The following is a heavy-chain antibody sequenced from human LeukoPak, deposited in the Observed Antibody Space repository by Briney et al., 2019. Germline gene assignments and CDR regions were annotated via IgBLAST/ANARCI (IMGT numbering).Heavy chain of an antibody. V-gene: IGHV3-30-3*01. CDR2: ISYDGSNK. CDR1: GFTFSSYA. J-gene: IGHJ4*02. CDR3: ARLKRITIFGVVIPFDY. Sequence: GGSLRLSCAASGFTFSSYAMHWVRQAPGKGLEWVAVISYDGSNKYYADSVKGRFTISRDNAKNTLYLQMNSLRAEDTAVYYCARLKRITIFGVVIPFDYWGQGTLVTVSS. D-gene: IGHD3-3*01.